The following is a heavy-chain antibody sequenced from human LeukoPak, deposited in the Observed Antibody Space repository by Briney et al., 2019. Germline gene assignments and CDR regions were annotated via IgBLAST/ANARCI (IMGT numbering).Heavy chain of an antibody. CDR2: INPNSGGT. CDR3: ARDFGFGELLYFDY. D-gene: IGHD3-10*01. CDR1: GHTFTGYY. J-gene: IGHJ4*02. V-gene: IGHV1-2*04. Sequence: ASVKVSCKASGHTFTGYYMHWVRQAPGQGLEWMGWINPNSGGTNYAQKFQGWVTMTRDTSISTAYMELSRLRSDDTAVYYCARDFGFGELLYFDYWGQGTLVTVSS.